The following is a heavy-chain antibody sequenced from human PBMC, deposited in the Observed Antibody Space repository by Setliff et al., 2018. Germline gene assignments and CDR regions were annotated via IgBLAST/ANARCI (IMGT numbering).Heavy chain of an antibody. V-gene: IGHV4-59*11. CDR3: ARGGERYYSAS. Sequence: KASETLSLTCTVSPGSISRHYWSWFRQAPGKGLEWIGYIYHDGPSVHYNPSLKSRVTMSVDKSKNQFSLKLSSVTAADTAVYYCARGGERYYSASWGQGTLVTVSS. CDR1: PGSISRHY. J-gene: IGHJ4*02. CDR2: IYHDGPS. D-gene: IGHD1-20*01.